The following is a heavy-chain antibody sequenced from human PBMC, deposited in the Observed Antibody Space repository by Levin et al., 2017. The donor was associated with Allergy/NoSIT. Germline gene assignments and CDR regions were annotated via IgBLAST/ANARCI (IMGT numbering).Heavy chain of an antibody. CDR3: ARDPRGGGYSYGRGPGDY. Sequence: GESLKISCAASGFTFSTYSMNWVRQAPGKGLEWVSSISSSSSYIYYADSVKGRFTISRDNAKNSLYLQMNSLRTEDTAVYYCARDPRGGGYSYGRGPGDYWGQGTLVTVSS. J-gene: IGHJ4*02. CDR1: GFTFSTYS. CDR2: ISSSSSYI. D-gene: IGHD5-18*01. V-gene: IGHV3-21*01.